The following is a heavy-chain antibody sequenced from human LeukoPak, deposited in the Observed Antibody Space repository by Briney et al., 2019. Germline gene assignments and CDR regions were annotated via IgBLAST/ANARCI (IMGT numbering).Heavy chain of an antibody. V-gene: IGHV3-7*04. CDR1: GFTFSSYS. Sequence: GGSLRLSCAASGFTFSSYSMNWVRQAPGKGLEWVANIKQDGSEKYYVDSVKGRFTISRDNAKNSLCLQMNSLRAEDTAVYYCAGGGFVSDYWGQGTLVTVSS. J-gene: IGHJ4*02. CDR2: IKQDGSEK. CDR3: AGGGFVSDY. D-gene: IGHD3-10*01.